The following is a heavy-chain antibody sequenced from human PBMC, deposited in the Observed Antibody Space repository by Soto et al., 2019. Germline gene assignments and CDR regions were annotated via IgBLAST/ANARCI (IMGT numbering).Heavy chain of an antibody. J-gene: IGHJ4*02. Sequence: QVQLVQSGAEVKKPGASVKVSCKASGYTFTSYYMHWVRQAPGQGLEWMGIINPSGGSTSYAQKLQGSVTMTRDTSTSRVYMELSSVRSEDTAVYYCARVGDSSGRSDYWGQGTLVTVSS. CDR3: ARVGDSSGRSDY. V-gene: IGHV1-46*04. CDR1: GYTFTSYY. D-gene: IGHD3-22*01. CDR2: INPSGGST.